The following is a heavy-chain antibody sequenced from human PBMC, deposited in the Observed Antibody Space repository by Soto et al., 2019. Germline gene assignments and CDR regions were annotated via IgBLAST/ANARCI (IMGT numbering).Heavy chain of an antibody. D-gene: IGHD4-17*01. CDR3: AKDMKCGGMTTIHYFDP. CDR1: GFPVDDYA. J-gene: IGHJ4*02. CDR2: ISWNSETI. V-gene: IGHV3-9*01. Sequence: GGSLRLSCAASGFPVDDYAMHWVRQAPGKGLELVSGISWNSETIDYADSVKGRFTISRDNAKSSLFLQMNSLRPDDTALYYCAKDMKCGGMTTIHYFDPWGQGTLVTVSS.